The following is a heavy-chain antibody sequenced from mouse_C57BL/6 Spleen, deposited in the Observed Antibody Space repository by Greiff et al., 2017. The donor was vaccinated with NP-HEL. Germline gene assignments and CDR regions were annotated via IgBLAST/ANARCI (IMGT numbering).Heavy chain of an antibody. CDR2: IDPETGGT. J-gene: IGHJ4*01. V-gene: IGHV1-15*01. D-gene: IGHD1-1*01. Sequence: QVQLQQSGAELVRPGASVTLSCKASGYTFTDYEMHWVKQTPVHGLEWIGAIDPETGGTAYNQKFKGKAILTADKSSSTAYMELRSLTSEDSAVYYCTRSGYGSSPLAMDYWGQGTSVTVSS. CDR3: TRSGYGSSPLAMDY. CDR1: GYTFTDYE.